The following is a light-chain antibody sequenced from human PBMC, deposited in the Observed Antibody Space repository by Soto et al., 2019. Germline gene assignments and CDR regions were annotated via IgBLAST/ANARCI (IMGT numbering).Light chain of an antibody. V-gene: IGKV1-39*01. Sequence: DIQMTQSPSSLPASVGDRVTITCRASQSISSYLNWYQQKPGKAPKLLIYAASSLQSGVPSRFSGSGSGTDFTLTISSLQPEDFATYYCQQSYSTPWTFGQGTTVDIK. CDR3: QQSYSTPWT. J-gene: IGKJ1*01. CDR2: AAS. CDR1: QSISSY.